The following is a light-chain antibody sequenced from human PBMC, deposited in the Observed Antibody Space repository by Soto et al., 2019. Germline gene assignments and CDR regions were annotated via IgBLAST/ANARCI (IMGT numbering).Light chain of an antibody. V-gene: IGLV2-14*01. Sequence: QSALTQPASVSGSPGQSITISCTGTSSDVGGYDYVSWYQQHPGKAPEFMIYEVTNRPSGVSHRFSGSKSGNTASLTISGLQADDEADYYCTSYTSSSTYVFGTGTKLTVL. CDR1: SSDVGGYDY. CDR3: TSYTSSSTYV. CDR2: EVT. J-gene: IGLJ1*01.